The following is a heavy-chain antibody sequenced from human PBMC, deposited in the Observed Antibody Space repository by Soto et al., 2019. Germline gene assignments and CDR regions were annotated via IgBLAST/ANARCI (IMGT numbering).Heavy chain of an antibody. CDR1: GFTFSSYA. Sequence: GGSLRLSCAASGFTFSSYAMHWVRQAPGKGLEWVAVISYDGSNKYYADSVKGRFTISRDNSKNTLYLQMNSLRAEDTAVYYCARDHNDYSNDLDYWGQGTLVTVSS. J-gene: IGHJ4*02. D-gene: IGHD4-4*01. CDR2: ISYDGSNK. CDR3: ARDHNDYSNDLDY. V-gene: IGHV3-30-3*01.